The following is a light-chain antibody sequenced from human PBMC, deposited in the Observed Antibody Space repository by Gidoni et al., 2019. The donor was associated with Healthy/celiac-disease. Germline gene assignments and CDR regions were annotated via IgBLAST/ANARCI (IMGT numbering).Light chain of an antibody. Sequence: SALTQPASVSGSPGQSITISCTRTSSDVGSYNLVSLYQQHPGKAPKLMIYEGSKRPSGVSNRFSGSKSGNTASLTISGLQAEDEADYYCCSYAGSSTFYVFGTGTKVTVL. J-gene: IGLJ1*01. CDR2: EGS. V-gene: IGLV2-23*01. CDR3: CSYAGSSTFYV. CDR1: SSDVGSYNL.